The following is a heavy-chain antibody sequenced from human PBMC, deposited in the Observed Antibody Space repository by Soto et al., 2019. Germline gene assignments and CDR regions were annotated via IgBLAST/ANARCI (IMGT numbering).Heavy chain of an antibody. CDR2: IIPNHGKT. Sequence: ASVKVSCKASGGTFSSYTISWVRQAPGQGLEWMGRIIPNHGKTNYAQKLQGRVTMTTDTSTSTAYMELSSLRSDDTAVYYCARDESGDPDAFDIWGQGTMVTVSS. CDR3: ARDESGDPDAFDI. V-gene: IGHV1-69*08. J-gene: IGHJ3*02. D-gene: IGHD4-17*01. CDR1: GGTFSSYT.